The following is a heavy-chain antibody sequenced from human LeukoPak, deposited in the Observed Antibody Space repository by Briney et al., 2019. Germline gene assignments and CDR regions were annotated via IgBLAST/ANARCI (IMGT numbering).Heavy chain of an antibody. D-gene: IGHD5-18*01. CDR1: GFTFSSNW. V-gene: IGHV3-7*01. CDR2: IKQDGSEK. CDR3: ARVLRGYTSDKF. J-gene: IGHJ4*02. Sequence: GGSLRLSCAASGFTFSSNWMTWVRQAPGKGLEWVANIKQDGSEKYYVDSVKGRFTISRDNAKKSLYLQMNSLRVEDTAVYYCARVLRGYTSDKFWGQGTLVTVSS.